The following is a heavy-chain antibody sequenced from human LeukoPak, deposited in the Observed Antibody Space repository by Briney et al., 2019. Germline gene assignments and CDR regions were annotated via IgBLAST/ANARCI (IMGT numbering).Heavy chain of an antibody. CDR3: ARPRRGYSYGFFDN. CDR1: GFSFSSYG. D-gene: IGHD5-18*01. J-gene: IGHJ4*02. CDR2: ISHDGSNK. Sequence: GGSLRLSCAASGFSFSSYGMHWVRQAPGKGLEWVAVISHDGSNKYYADSVKGRFTISRDNSKNTLYLQMNSLRAEDTAIYYCARPRRGYSYGFFDNWGQGTLVTVSS. V-gene: IGHV3-30*03.